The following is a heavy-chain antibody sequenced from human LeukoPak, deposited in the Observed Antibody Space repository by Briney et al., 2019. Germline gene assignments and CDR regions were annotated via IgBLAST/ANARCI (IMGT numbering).Heavy chain of an antibody. CDR3: ARDGEVGATVFWFDP. Sequence: PGGSLRLSCAASGFTFSSYAMHWVRQAPSKGLEWVAVISYDGSNKYYADSVKGRFTISRDNSKNTLYLQMNSLRAEDTAVYYCARDGEVGATVFWFDPWGQGTLVTVSS. J-gene: IGHJ5*02. CDR2: ISYDGSNK. D-gene: IGHD1-26*01. V-gene: IGHV3-30-3*01. CDR1: GFTFSSYA.